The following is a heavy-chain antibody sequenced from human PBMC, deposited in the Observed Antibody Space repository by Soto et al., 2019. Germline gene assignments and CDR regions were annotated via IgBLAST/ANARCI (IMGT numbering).Heavy chain of an antibody. Sequence: PSETLSLTCTVSGGSISSGDYYWSWIRQPPGKGLEWIGYIYYSGSTYYNPSLKSRVTISVDTSKNQFSLKLSSVTAADTAVYYCASCFVTGPCNDYWGQGTLVTVSS. CDR2: IYYSGST. D-gene: IGHD4-4*01. CDR1: GGSISSGDYY. J-gene: IGHJ4*02. V-gene: IGHV4-30-4*01. CDR3: ASCFVTGPCNDY.